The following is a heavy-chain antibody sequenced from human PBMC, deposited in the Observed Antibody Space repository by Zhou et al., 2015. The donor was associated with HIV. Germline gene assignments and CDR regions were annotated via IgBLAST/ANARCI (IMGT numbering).Heavy chain of an antibody. Sequence: QVQLVQSGAEVKKPGSSVKVSCKASGYTFTSYAMHWVRQAPGQRLEWMGWINAGNGNTKYSQKFQGRVTITRDTSASTAYMELSSLRSEDTAVYYCAREPLGVVPAAFFDYWGQGTLVTVSS. V-gene: IGHV1-3*01. D-gene: IGHD2-2*01. CDR3: AREPLGVVPAAFFDY. CDR1: GYTFTSYA. J-gene: IGHJ4*02. CDR2: INAGNGNT.